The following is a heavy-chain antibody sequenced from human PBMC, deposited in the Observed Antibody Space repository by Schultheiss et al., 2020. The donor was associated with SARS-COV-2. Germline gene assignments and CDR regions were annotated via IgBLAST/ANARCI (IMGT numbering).Heavy chain of an antibody. CDR2: ISSSSGSI. Sequence: GGSLRLSCAASGFIFSSYSMNWVRQAPGKGLEWVSYISSSSGSIYYADSVKGRFTISRDNAKNSLYLQMNSLRDEDTAVYYCVRDPYSSGWYYFDYWGQGTLVTVSS. CDR1: GFIFSSYS. V-gene: IGHV3-48*02. D-gene: IGHD6-19*01. J-gene: IGHJ4*02. CDR3: VRDPYSSGWYYFDY.